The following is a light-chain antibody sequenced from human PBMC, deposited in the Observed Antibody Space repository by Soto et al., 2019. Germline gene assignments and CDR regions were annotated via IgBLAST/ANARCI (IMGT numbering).Light chain of an antibody. V-gene: IGLV2-14*01. CDR3: SSFTSSTTYV. CDR1: SSDVGNYNY. J-gene: IGLJ1*01. CDR2: NVN. Sequence: QSVLTQSASVSGSPGQSITISCTGTSSDVGNYNYVSWYQQHPGEVPKLIIFNVNNRPSGVSNRFSGTKSGNTASLTISGLQAEDEADYYCSSFTSSTTYVFGTGTPLTVL.